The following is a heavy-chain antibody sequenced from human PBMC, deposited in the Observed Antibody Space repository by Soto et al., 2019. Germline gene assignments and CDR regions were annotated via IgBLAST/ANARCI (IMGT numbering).Heavy chain of an antibody. CDR1: GYTFNIHA. CDR2: INTGNGNT. CDR3: ARRWGRNFDF. V-gene: IGHV1-3*04. D-gene: IGHD7-27*01. J-gene: IGHJ4*02. Sequence: GASVKVSCKASGYTFNIHAIHWVRQAPGQRLEWMGWINTGNGNTKYSQNFQGRFTITRDTSASTAYMELSSLRPEDTALYFCARRWGRNFDFWGQGTLVTVSS.